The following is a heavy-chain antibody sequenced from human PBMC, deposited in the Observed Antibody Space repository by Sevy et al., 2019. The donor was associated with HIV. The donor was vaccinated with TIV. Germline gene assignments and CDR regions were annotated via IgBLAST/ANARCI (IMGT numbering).Heavy chain of an antibody. CDR3: AKKRGDSSGYYLPDPFDY. Sequence: GGSLRLSCAASGFTFSSYAMSWVRQAPGKGLEWVSAISGSGGSTYYADSVKGRFTISRDNSKNTLYLQMNSLRAEDTVVYYCAKKRGDSSGYYLPDPFDYWGQGTLVTVSS. CDR2: ISGSGGST. CDR1: GFTFSSYA. J-gene: IGHJ4*02. D-gene: IGHD3-22*01. V-gene: IGHV3-23*01.